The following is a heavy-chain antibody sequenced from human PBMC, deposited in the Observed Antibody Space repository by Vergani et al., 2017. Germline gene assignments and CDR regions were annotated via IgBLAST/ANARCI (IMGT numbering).Heavy chain of an antibody. J-gene: IGHJ4*02. CDR2: IRKKAYGGTT. D-gene: IGHD5-18*01. Sequence: EVQLVESGGGLVPPGRSLRLSCAASGFSFVDYAMTWVRQAPGKGLEGVAFIRKKAYGGTTEYAASVKGRFTISRDDSKRLAYLQLSGLKTEDTAVYFCSRGRGYSFGYSDYWGQGTLVTVSS. V-gene: IGHV3-49*04. CDR1: GFSFVDYA. CDR3: SRGRGYSFGYSDY.